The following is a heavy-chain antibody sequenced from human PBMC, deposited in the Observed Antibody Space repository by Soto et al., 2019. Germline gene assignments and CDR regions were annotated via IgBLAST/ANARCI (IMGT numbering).Heavy chain of an antibody. CDR3: VRGRNDGVNAFDI. CDR1: GFTFSSYG. J-gene: IGHJ3*02. CDR2: IWYDGSNK. Sequence: PGGSLRLSCAASGFTFSSYGMHWVRQAPGKGLEWVAVIWYDGSNKYYADSVKGRFTISRDNSKNTLYLQMNSLRAEDTSVYYCVRGRNDGVNAFDIWGQGTMVTVSS. D-gene: IGHD3-10*01. V-gene: IGHV3-33*01.